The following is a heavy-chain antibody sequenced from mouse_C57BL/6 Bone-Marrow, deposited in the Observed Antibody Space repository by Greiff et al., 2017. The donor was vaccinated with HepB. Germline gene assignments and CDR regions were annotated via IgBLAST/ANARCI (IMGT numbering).Heavy chain of an antibody. D-gene: IGHD1-1*01. CDR1: GFTFSDYG. V-gene: IGHV5-15*01. CDR2: ISNLAYSI. CDR3: ARTPYYGSSWGWYFDV. J-gene: IGHJ1*03. Sequence: EVQLVESGGGLVQPGGSLKLSCAASGFTFSDYGMAWVRQAPRKGPEWVAFISNLAYSIYYADTVTGRFTISRENAKNTLYLEMSSLRSEDTAMYYCARTPYYGSSWGWYFDVWGTGTTVTVSS.